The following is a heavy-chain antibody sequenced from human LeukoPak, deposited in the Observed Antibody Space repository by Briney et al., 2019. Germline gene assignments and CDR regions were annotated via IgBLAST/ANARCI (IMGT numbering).Heavy chain of an antibody. Sequence: GGSLRLSCAASGFTFSSYSMNWVRQAPGKGLEWVSSISSSSSYIYYADSVKGRFTISRDNANNSLYLQMNSLRAEDTAVYYCARSGIAASFDYWGQGTLVTVSS. CDR1: GFTFSSYS. J-gene: IGHJ4*02. D-gene: IGHD6-13*01. CDR3: ARSGIAASFDY. CDR2: ISSSSSYI. V-gene: IGHV3-21*01.